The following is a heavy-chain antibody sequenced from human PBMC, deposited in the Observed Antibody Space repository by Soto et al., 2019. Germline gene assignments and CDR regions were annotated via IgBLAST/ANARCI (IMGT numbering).Heavy chain of an antibody. D-gene: IGHD3-3*01. V-gene: IGHV3-30-3*01. Sequence: QVQLVESGGRVVQPGGSLRLSCAASGFVFSRYAIHWVHQAPGKGLEWVAVISKDGSVNYYADSVRGRFSISRDKSKNTVYLEMNELRGDDTAIFYCARSRSGAVPDSFGYWGQGTLVTVSS. CDR1: GFVFSRYA. J-gene: IGHJ1*01. CDR2: ISKDGSVN. CDR3: ARSRSGAVPDSFGY.